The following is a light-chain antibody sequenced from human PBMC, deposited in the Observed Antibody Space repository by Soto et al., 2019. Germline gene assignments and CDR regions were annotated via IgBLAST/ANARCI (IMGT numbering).Light chain of an antibody. CDR1: QSVSSSY. Sequence: IVLTQSPATLSLSPGERATLSCRAIQSVSSSYLAWYQQKPGQAPRLLIYGASSRATGIPDRFSGSGSGTDFTLTISRLEPEDFALYYCQQFGSPPITFGQGTRLAI. CDR3: QQFGSPPIT. CDR2: GAS. J-gene: IGKJ5*01. V-gene: IGKV3-20*01.